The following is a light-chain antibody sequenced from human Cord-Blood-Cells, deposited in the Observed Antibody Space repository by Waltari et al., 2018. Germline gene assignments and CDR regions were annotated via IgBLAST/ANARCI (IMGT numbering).Light chain of an antibody. Sequence: IQMTQSPSSLSASVGARVTITCRASQSISSYLNWYQQKPGKAPKLLIYAASSLQSGVPSRFSGSGSGTDFTLTISSLQPEDFATYYCQQSYSTPPTFGQGTKVEIK. CDR1: QSISSY. CDR3: QQSYSTPPT. V-gene: IGKV1-39*01. CDR2: AAS. J-gene: IGKJ1*01.